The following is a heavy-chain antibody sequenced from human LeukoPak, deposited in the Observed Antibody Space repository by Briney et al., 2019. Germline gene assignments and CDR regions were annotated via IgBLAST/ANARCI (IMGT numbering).Heavy chain of an antibody. Sequence: GGSLRLSCAASGFTFSSYAMHWVRQAPGKGLGWVAVISYDGSNKYYADSVKGRFTISRDNSKNTLYLQMNSLRAEDTAVYYCARDPVAGTGGYFDYWGQGTLVTVSS. CDR2: ISYDGSNK. J-gene: IGHJ4*02. D-gene: IGHD6-19*01. V-gene: IGHV3-30-3*01. CDR1: GFTFSSYA. CDR3: ARDPVAGTGGYFDY.